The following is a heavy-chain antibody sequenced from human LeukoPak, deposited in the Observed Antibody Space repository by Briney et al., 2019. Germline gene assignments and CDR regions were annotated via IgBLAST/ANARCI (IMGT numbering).Heavy chain of an antibody. Sequence: ASVKVSCKASGYTFTGYYIHWVRQAPGQGLEWMGWINPNSGGTNYAQKFQGRVTMTRDTSITTAYMELSRLRSDDTAVYYWARGLNGNYDSGAYAYWGQGTLVTVSS. CDR3: ARGLNGNYDSGAYAY. CDR2: INPNSGGT. CDR1: GYTFTGYY. J-gene: IGHJ4*02. V-gene: IGHV1-2*02. D-gene: IGHD3-22*01.